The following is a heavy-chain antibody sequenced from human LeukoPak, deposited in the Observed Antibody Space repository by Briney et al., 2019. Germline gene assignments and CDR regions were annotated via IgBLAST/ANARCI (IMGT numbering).Heavy chain of an antibody. V-gene: IGHV3-30*18. J-gene: IGHJ4*02. CDR3: AKDPTHRSAQWLVGSYFDY. D-gene: IGHD6-19*01. Sequence: GRSLRLSCAASGFIFSSYGMHWVRQAPGKGLEWVAVISYDGSNKYYADSVKGRFTISRDNSKNTLYLQMDSLRAEDTAVYYCAKDPTHRSAQWLVGSYFDYWGQGSLVTVSS. CDR2: ISYDGSNK. CDR1: GFIFSSYG.